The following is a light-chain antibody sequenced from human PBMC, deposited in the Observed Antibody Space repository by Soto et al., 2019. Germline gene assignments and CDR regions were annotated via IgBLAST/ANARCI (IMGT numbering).Light chain of an antibody. CDR3: QQYTNWPPWT. CDR2: AAS. CDR1: QSFSSD. J-gene: IGKJ1*01. V-gene: IGKV3-15*01. Sequence: EIVMTQSPATLSVSPGERATLSCRASQSFSSDLAWYQQKPGQTPRLLIYAASNRATGIPARFSGSGSGTEFTLTISSLQSEDFAVYYCQQYTNWPPWTFGQGTKVEIK.